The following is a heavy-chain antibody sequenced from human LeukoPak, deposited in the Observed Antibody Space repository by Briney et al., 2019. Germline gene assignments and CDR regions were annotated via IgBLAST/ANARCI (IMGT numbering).Heavy chain of an antibody. Sequence: GGSLRLPCAASGFTVSSNYMSWVRQAPGKGLEWVSAISGSGGSTYYADSVKGRFTISRDNSKNTLYLQMNSLRAEDTAVYYCVKASGYSSSWYVYWGQGTLVTVSS. J-gene: IGHJ4*02. V-gene: IGHV3-23*01. D-gene: IGHD6-13*01. CDR3: VKASGYSSSWYVY. CDR2: ISGSGGST. CDR1: GFTVSSNY.